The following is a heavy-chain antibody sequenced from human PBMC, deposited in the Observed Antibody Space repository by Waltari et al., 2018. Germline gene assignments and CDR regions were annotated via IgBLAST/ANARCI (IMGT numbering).Heavy chain of an antibody. CDR1: GFTFNNYA. CDR3: VKETAYGYYFDN. CDR2: IYSGGGA. V-gene: IGHV3-23*03. D-gene: IGHD3-10*01. J-gene: IGHJ4*02. Sequence: EVQLLESGGGLIPPGGSLTLYCAASGFTFNNYAMNWFRQAPGKGLEWVSVIYSGGGAYYADSVKGRFTISRDNSKNTLYLQMSSLRLEDTAVYYCVKETAYGYYFDNWGQGTLVSVSS.